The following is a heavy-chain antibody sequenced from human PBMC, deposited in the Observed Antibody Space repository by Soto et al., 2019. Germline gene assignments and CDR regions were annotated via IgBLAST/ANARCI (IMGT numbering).Heavy chain of an antibody. CDR3: AKLRAKSHIAVPFDS. CDR2: ITGGGGST. V-gene: IGHV3-23*01. CDR1: GFTFGNSA. Sequence: HPGGALGLFCGASGFTFGNSAMSWVRQAPWKGLEWVSAITGGGGSTYYADSVKGRFTISRDNSKNTLFLQMNSLRAEDTAVYFCAKLRAKSHIAVPFDSWGQGTLVTVSS. D-gene: IGHD6-19*01. J-gene: IGHJ4*02.